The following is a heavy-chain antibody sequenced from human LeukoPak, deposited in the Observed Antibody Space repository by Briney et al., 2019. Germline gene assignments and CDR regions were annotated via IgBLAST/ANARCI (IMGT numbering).Heavy chain of an antibody. J-gene: IGHJ4*02. CDR2: MSSRSSYI. CDR1: GFTFSSYA. D-gene: IGHD1-26*01. CDR3: ASQGIGGAVALDY. Sequence: PGGSLRLSCAASGFTFSSYAMSWVRQAPGKGLEWVSSMSSRSSYIYYTDSVKGRFTISRDNAKNSLYLQMNSLRAEDTAMYYCASQGIGGAVALDYWGQGTLVAVSS. V-gene: IGHV3-21*01.